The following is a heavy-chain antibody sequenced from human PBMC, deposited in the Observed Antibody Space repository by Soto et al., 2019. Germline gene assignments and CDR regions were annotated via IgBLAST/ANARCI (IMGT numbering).Heavy chain of an antibody. D-gene: IGHD3-9*01. CDR1: GGSISNFY. J-gene: IGHJ6*03. Sequence: SETLSLTCTVSGGSISNFYWSWIRQPPGKGLEWIGYVYYTGSTSYNPSLKRRVTFSADSSRGQFSLRLNSVTAADTAVYYGARTALGPDLLADSFVDYYYYMDVWGQGTTVTVSS. V-gene: IGHV4-59*08. CDR2: VYYTGST. CDR3: ARTALGPDLLADSFVDYYYYMDV.